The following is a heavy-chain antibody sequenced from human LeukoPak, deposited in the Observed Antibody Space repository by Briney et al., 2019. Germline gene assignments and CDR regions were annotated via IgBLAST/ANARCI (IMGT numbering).Heavy chain of an antibody. D-gene: IGHD3-22*01. V-gene: IGHV1-69*05. CDR1: GGTFSSYA. CDR2: IIPIFGTA. J-gene: IGHJ3*02. Sequence: ASVKVSCKASGGTFSSYAISWVRQAPGQGLEWMGRIIPIFGTANYAQKFQGRVTITTGESTSTAYMELSSLRSEDTAVYYCARDVVVVITTSLDAFDIWGQGTMVTVSS. CDR3: ARDVVVVITTSLDAFDI.